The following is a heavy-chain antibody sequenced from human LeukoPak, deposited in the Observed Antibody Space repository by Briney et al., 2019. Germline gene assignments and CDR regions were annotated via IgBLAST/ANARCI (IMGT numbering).Heavy chain of an antibody. V-gene: IGHV4-59*11. CDR1: GGSISSHY. CDR2: IYYSGST. Sequence: SETLSLTCTVSGGSISSHYWSWIRQPPGKGLEWIGYIYYSGSTNYNPSLKSRVTISVDTPNDQFSLKVSSVTAADTAVYFCARLVVGSYRLFDYWGQGTLVTVSS. CDR3: ARLVVGSYRLFDY. D-gene: IGHD3-16*02. J-gene: IGHJ4*02.